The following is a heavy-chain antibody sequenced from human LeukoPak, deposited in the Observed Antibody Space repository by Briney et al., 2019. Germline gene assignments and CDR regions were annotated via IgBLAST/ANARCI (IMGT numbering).Heavy chain of an antibody. V-gene: IGHV4-30-4*01. CDR3: ARDERVYYDSSGYYYPWYFDL. CDR2: IYYSGST. CDR1: GGSISSGDYY. Sequence: PSETLSLTCTVSGGSISSGDYYWSWIRQPPGKGLEWIGYIYYSGSTYYNPSLKSRVTISVDTSKNQFSLKLSSVTAADTAVYYCARDERVYYDSSGYYYPWYFDLWGRGTLVTVSS. D-gene: IGHD3-22*01. J-gene: IGHJ2*01.